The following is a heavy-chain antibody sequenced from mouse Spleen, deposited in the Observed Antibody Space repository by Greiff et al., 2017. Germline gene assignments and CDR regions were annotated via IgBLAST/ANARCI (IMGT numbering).Heavy chain of an antibody. V-gene: IGHV5-17*01. CDR1: GFTFSDYG. CDR2: ISSGSSTI. J-gene: IGHJ1*01. Sequence: EVKLVESGGGLVKPGGSLKLSCAASGFTFSDYGMHWVRQAPEKGLEWVAYISSGSSTIYYADTVKGRFTISRDNAKNTLFLQMTSLRSEDTAMYYCARRDRHWYFDVWGAGTTVTVSS. CDR3: ARRDRHWYFDV. D-gene: IGHD2-14*01.